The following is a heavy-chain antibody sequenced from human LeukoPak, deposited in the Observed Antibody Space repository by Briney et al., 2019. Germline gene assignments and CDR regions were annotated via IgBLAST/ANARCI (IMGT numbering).Heavy chain of an antibody. CDR3: ARVKVAGRKSNWFDP. Sequence: GASVKVSCKTSGYTFTYYVISWVRQAPGQGLEWMGWISAYNGNTNYAQKLQGRVTMTTDTSTSTAYMELRSLRSDDTAVYYCARVKVAGRKSNWFDPWGQGTLVTVSS. D-gene: IGHD6-19*01. J-gene: IGHJ5*02. CDR2: ISAYNGNT. V-gene: IGHV1-18*01. CDR1: GYTFTYYV.